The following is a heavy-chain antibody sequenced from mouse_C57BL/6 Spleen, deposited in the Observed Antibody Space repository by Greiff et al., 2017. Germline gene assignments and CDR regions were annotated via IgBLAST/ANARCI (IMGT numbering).Heavy chain of an antibody. Sequence: VQLQESGAELVKPGASVKLSCKASGYTFTEYTIHWVKQRSGQGLEWIGWFYPGSGSIKYNEKFKEKATLTADKSSSPVYMGLSRLTSEDSAVYFCARHEGYSNYAWFAYWGQGTLVTVSA. D-gene: IGHD2-5*01. CDR1: GYTFTEYT. CDR2: FYPGSGSI. J-gene: IGHJ3*01. CDR3: ARHEGYSNYAWFAY. V-gene: IGHV1-62-2*01.